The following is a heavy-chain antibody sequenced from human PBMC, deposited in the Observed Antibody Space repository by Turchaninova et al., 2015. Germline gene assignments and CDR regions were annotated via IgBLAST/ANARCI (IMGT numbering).Heavy chain of an antibody. CDR3: ARGSSWYTHIDY. V-gene: IGHV4-34*01. CDR2: INHRGST. J-gene: IGHJ4*02. Sequence: QVQLQQWGAGLLKPSETLSLTCAVYGGSFSGYYWSWIRQPPGKGLEWIGEINHRGSTNYNPSRKSRGTISVDTSKNQFSLQLSSVTAADTAVYYCARGSSWYTHIDYWGQGTLVTVSS. D-gene: IGHD6-13*01. CDR1: GGSFSGYY.